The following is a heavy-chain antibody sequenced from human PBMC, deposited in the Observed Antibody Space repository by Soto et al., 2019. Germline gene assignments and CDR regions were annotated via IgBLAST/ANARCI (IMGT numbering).Heavy chain of an antibody. CDR3: ARTLYYYYGSGSYSGWFDP. D-gene: IGHD3-10*01. J-gene: IGHJ5*02. CDR2: IYYSGST. CDR1: GGSISSGGYY. V-gene: IGHV4-31*03. Sequence: PSETLSLTCTVSGGSISSGGYYWSWIRQHPGKGLEWIGYIYYSGSTYYNPSLKSRVTISVDTSKNQFSLKLSSVTAADTAVYYCARTLYYYYGSGSYSGWFDPWGQGTLVTVSS.